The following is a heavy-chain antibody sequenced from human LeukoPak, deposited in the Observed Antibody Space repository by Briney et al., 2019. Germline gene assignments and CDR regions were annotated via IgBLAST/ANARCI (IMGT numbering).Heavy chain of an antibody. Sequence: GGPLRLXCAASGFTFSGSAMHWVRQASGKGLEWVGRIRSKANSYATAYAASVKGRFTISRDDSKNTAYLRMNSLKTEDTAVYYCTRRRYDFWSGYYDDYWGQGTLVTVSS. D-gene: IGHD3-3*01. J-gene: IGHJ4*02. CDR1: GFTFSGSA. CDR3: TRRRYDFWSGYYDDY. CDR2: IRSKANSYAT. V-gene: IGHV3-73*01.